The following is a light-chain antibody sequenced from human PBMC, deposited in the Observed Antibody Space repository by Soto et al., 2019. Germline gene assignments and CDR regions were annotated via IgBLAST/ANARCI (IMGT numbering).Light chain of an antibody. V-gene: IGLV2-8*01. CDR1: TSDGGGYDY. Sequence: QSALTQPPSASGSPGQSVTMSCSGTTSDGGGYDYVSWYQQHPGKAPKLMIYEVSKRPSGVPDRFFGYKSGNTASLTVSGLQAEDEADYYCSSYAGSSNFVVFGGGTKLTVL. CDR3: SSYAGSSNFVV. CDR2: EVS. J-gene: IGLJ2*01.